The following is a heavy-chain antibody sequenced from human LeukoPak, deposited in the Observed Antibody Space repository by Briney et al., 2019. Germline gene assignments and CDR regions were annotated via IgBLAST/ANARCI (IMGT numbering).Heavy chain of an antibody. D-gene: IGHD4/OR15-4a*01. CDR2: ISGSGYNT. J-gene: IGHJ4*02. CDR1: GFTFSNYA. Sequence: GGSLRLSCAASGFTFSNYAMSWVRQAPGKGLEWVSVISGSGYNTYYADSVKGRFTISRDNSRNTLYLQMNSLRAEDTAVYYCAEALVLAPIYASDYWGQGTLVTVSS. CDR3: AEALVLAPIYASDY. V-gene: IGHV3-23*01.